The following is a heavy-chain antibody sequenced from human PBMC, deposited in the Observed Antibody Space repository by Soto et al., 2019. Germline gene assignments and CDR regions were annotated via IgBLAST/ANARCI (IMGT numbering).Heavy chain of an antibody. CDR1: GYTLTELS. CDR3: ATSTQGYSYGPNAFDI. J-gene: IGHJ3*02. D-gene: IGHD5-18*01. V-gene: IGHV1-24*01. Sequence: GASVKVSCKVSGYTLTELSMHWVRQAPGKGLEWMGGFDPEDGETIYAQKFQGRVTMTEDTSTDTAYMELSSLRSEDTAVYYCATSTQGYSYGPNAFDIWGQGTMVTVSS. CDR2: FDPEDGET.